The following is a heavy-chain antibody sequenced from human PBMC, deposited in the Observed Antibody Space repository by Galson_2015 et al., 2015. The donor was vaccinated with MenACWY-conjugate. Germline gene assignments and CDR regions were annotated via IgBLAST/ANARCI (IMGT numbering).Heavy chain of an antibody. D-gene: IGHD5-12*01. J-gene: IGHJ4*02. Sequence: SLRLSCAASGFTFSSYWMTWVRQAPGKGLEWVANINQDGSEKDYVDSVKGRYTISRDNAKNSLYLQMNSLRAEDTAVFYCARLSGGYDFDYWGQGTLVTVSS. CDR1: GFTFSSYW. CDR2: INQDGSEK. CDR3: ARLSGGYDFDY. V-gene: IGHV3-7*03.